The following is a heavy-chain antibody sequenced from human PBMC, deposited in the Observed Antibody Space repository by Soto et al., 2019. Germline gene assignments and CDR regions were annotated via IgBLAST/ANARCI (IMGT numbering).Heavy chain of an antibody. J-gene: IGHJ4*02. CDR3: AKIYLFDY. CDR2: ISSSGSTI. CDR1: VFTCSSYE. D-gene: IGHD5-12*01. V-gene: IGHV3-48*03. Sequence: SLRLSCSASVFTCSSYEMNWVRQAPGKGLEWVSYISSSGSTIYYADSVKGRFTISRDNAKNSLYLQMNSLRAEDTAVYYCAKIYLFDYWGQGTLVTVSS.